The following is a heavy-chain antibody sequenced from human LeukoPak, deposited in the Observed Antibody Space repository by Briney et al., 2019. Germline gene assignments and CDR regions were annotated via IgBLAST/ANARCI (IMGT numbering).Heavy chain of an antibody. Sequence: GGSLRLPCAASGFTFSSYGMHWVRQAPGKGLEWVAVIWYDGSNKYYADSVKGRFTISRDNSKNTLYLQMNSLRAEDTAVYYCAKEKGIAGGVFDYWGQGTLVTVSS. CDR3: AKEKGIAGGVFDY. CDR1: GFTFSSYG. J-gene: IGHJ4*02. D-gene: IGHD6-13*01. V-gene: IGHV3-33*06. CDR2: IWYDGSNK.